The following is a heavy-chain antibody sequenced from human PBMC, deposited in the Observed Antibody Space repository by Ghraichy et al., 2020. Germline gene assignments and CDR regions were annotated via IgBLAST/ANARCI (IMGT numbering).Heavy chain of an antibody. CDR1: GGSISSSSYY. Sequence: SETLSLTCTVSGGSISSSSYYWDWIRQPPGKGLEWIGTIYYSGSTYYNPSLKSRVTISVDTSKNQFSLKLSSVTAADTAVYYCARVLVVVPATIRYYLYYYMDGWGKGTTVTVSS. CDR3: ARVLVVVPATIRYYLYYYMDG. D-gene: IGHD2-2*02. CDR2: IYYSGST. J-gene: IGHJ6*03. V-gene: IGHV4-39*07.